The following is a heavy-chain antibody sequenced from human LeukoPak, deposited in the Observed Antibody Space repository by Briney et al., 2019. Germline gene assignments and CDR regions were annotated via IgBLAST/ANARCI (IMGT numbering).Heavy chain of an antibody. CDR2: IYYSGST. D-gene: IGHD6-19*01. V-gene: IGHV4-39*01. CDR3: ARYHSYSSGYIDY. J-gene: IGHJ4*02. CDR1: GGSISSSSHY. Sequence: SETLSLTCTVSGGSISSSSHYWGWLRQPPGKGLEWIGSIYYSGSTYNSASLKSRVTISVDTSKNQFSLKLSSVTAADTAVYYCARYHSYSSGYIDYWGQGTLVAVSS.